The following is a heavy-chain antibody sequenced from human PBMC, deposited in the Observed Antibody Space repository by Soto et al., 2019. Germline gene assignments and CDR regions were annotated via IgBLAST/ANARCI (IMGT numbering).Heavy chain of an antibody. J-gene: IGHJ4*02. CDR1: GFTFSGKT. CDR3: ATDIHATWLLNS. V-gene: IGHV3-30-3*01. D-gene: IGHD2-2*02. CDR2: IAPDASQI. Sequence: SLRLSCAASGFTFSGKTTYWVRQAPGKGLEWVALIAPDASQIYYADSVKGRFTISRDNSKNTLYLQMNSLRAEDTSLYLCATDIHATWLLNSWGQGTLVTVSS.